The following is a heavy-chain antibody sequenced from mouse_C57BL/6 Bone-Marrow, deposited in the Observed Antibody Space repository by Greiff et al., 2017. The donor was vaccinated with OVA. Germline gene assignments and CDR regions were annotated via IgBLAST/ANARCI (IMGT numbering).Heavy chain of an antibody. CDR1: GFSLSTFGMG. CDR2: IWWDDDK. D-gene: IGHD2-5*01. CDR3: ARLPYYSKAWFAY. Sequence: QVTLNESGPGILQPSQTLSLTCSFSGFSLSTFGMGVGWIRQPSGKGLEWLAHIWWDDDKYYNPALKSRLTISKDTSKNQVFLKIANVDTADTTTYYCARLPYYSKAWFAYWGQGTLVTVSA. J-gene: IGHJ3*01. V-gene: IGHV8-8*01.